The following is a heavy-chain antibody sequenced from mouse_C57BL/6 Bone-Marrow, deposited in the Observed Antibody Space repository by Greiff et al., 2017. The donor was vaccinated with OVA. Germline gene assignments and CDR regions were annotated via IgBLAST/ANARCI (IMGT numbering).Heavy chain of an antibody. CDR3: ARGGWDAGFAF. Sequence: VQLQQPGAELVMPGASVKLSCKASGYTFTSYWMHWVKQRPGQGLEWIGEIDPSDSYTNYNQKFKGKSTLTVDKSSSTAYTQLSSLTSEDSAVYYCARGGWDAGFAFWGKGTLVTVSA. D-gene: IGHD4-1*01. CDR1: GYTFTSYW. J-gene: IGHJ3*01. V-gene: IGHV1-69*01. CDR2: IDPSDSYT.